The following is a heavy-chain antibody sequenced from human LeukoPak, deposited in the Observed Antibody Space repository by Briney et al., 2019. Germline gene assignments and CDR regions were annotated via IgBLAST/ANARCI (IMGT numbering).Heavy chain of an antibody. CDR3: ARAGMTTVTTWAFDI. CDR2: IYHSGST. V-gene: IGHV4-30-2*01. Sequence: PSETLSLTCAVSGGSISSGGYSWSWIRQPPGKGLEWIGYIYHSGSTHYNPSLKSRVTISVDRSKNQFSLKLSSVTAADTAVYYCARAGMTTVTTWAFDIWGQGTMVTVSS. D-gene: IGHD4-17*01. CDR1: GGSISSGGYS. J-gene: IGHJ3*02.